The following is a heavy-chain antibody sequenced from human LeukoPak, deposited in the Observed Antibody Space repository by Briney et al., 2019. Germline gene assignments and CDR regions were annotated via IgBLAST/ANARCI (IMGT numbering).Heavy chain of an antibody. V-gene: IGHV3-33*01. D-gene: IGHD6-19*01. CDR2: IWYDGSNK. CDR1: GFTFSSCG. Sequence: HAGGSLRLSCAASGFTFSSCGMHWVRQAPGKGLEWVAVIWYDGSNKYYADSVKGRFTISRDNSKNRLYLQMNSLRAEDTAVYYCARGPGYSSGWFVGTTGYWGQGTLVTVSS. J-gene: IGHJ4*02. CDR3: ARGPGYSSGWFVGTTGY.